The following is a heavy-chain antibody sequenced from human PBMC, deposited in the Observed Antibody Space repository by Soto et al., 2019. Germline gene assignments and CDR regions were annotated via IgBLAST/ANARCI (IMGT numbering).Heavy chain of an antibody. Sequence: QEQLVQSGAEIKKPGSSVKVSCSASGSTFSNNAISWVRQAPGQGLEWVGVVIPTVDTTTYAQRFQGRVTLSADKSTNTMYMEMRGLRSEDTAVYYCARLAYFDPVTGYLFGDAFNVWGQGTWVTVSS. D-gene: IGHD3-16*01. CDR3: ARLAYFDPVTGYLFGDAFNV. CDR2: VIPTVDTT. CDR1: GSTFSNNA. V-gene: IGHV1-69*06. J-gene: IGHJ3*01.